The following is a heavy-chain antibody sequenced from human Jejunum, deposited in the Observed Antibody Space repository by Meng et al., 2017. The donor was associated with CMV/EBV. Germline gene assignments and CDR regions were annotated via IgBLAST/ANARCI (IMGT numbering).Heavy chain of an antibody. CDR3: AKGGRSSGSYD. D-gene: IGHD3-22*01. J-gene: IGHJ4*02. V-gene: IGHV3-23*01. CDR1: GFIFNSYA. Sequence: SCSASGFIFNSYAMSWVRQPPGRGLKWVSGVTGNGDTTFYADSVKGRFSISRDNSKNTVSLQMNNLRAEDTAVYYCAKGGRSSGSYDWGQGTLVTVSS. CDR2: VTGNGDTT.